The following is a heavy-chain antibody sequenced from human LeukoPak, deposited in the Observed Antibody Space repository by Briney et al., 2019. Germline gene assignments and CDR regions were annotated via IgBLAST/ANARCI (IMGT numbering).Heavy chain of an antibody. V-gene: IGHV3-23*01. D-gene: IGHD3-10*01. CDR1: RFTFSSYA. CDR2: ISGSGGVT. J-gene: IGHJ5*02. Sequence: GGSLRLSCAASRFTFSSYAMSWVRQAPGKGLEWVSAISGSGGVTYYADSVKGRFTISRDNSKNTLYLRMNSLRAEDTAVYYCAKDRTYYYGSGSYYGPGWFDPWGQGTLVTVFS. CDR3: AKDRTYYYGSGSYYGPGWFDP.